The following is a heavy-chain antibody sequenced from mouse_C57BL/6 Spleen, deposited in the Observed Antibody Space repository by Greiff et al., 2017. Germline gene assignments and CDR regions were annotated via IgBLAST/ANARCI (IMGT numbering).Heavy chain of an antibody. CDR2: INPGDGDT. V-gene: IGHV1-82*01. J-gene: IGHJ4*01. CDR3: ARTSYAMDY. Sequence: VQLQQSGPELVKPGASVKISCKASGYAFSSSWMNWVKQRPGKGLEWIGRINPGDGDTNYNGKVKGKATLTADKSTSTAYMQLSSLTSEDSAVYFCARTSYAMDYWGQGTTVTVSS. CDR1: GYAFSSSW.